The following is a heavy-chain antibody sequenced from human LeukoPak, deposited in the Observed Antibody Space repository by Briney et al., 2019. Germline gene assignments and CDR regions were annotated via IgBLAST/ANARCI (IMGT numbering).Heavy chain of an antibody. V-gene: IGHV1-18*01. Sequence: ASVKVSCKASGYTFTSYGISWVRQAPGQGLEWMGWISAYNGNTNYAQKLQGRVTMTTDTSTSTAYMELRSLRSDDTAVYYCARDLGYYDSSGYSRPYFDYWGQGTLVTVSS. J-gene: IGHJ4*02. CDR1: GYTFTSYG. CDR3: ARDLGYYDSSGYSRPYFDY. D-gene: IGHD3-22*01. CDR2: ISAYNGNT.